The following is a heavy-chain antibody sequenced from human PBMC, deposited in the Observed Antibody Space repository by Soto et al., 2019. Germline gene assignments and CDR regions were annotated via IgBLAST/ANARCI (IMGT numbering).Heavy chain of an antibody. CDR2: IKQDGGQT. J-gene: IGHJ6*02. V-gene: IGHV3-7*01. Sequence: GGSLRLSCEAFGFAVSGKKYVAWVRQAPGKGLEWVAHIKQDGGQTYYVDSVKGRFTISRDNAKTSLYLQMNSLRAEDTSVYFCARGGNGYENWPPYYYYGMDVWGQGTTVTVSS. CDR3: ARGGNGYENWPPYYYYGMDV. D-gene: IGHD5-12*01. CDR1: GFAVSGKKY.